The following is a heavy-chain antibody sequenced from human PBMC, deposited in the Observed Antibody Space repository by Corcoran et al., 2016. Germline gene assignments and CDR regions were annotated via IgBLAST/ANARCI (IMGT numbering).Heavy chain of an antibody. J-gene: IGHJ4*02. CDR3: ARDGYYDSSVYRPFDY. D-gene: IGHD3-22*01. CDR1: GGSISSSNW. V-gene: IGHV4-4*02. CDR2: IYHSGST. Sequence: QVQLQESGPGLVKPSGTLSLTCAVSGGSISSSNWWSWVRQPPGKGLEWIGEIYHSGSTNYNPSLKSLVTISVDKAKNQFSLKLSSVTAADTAVYDCARDGYYDSSVYRPFDYWGQGTLFIVSS.